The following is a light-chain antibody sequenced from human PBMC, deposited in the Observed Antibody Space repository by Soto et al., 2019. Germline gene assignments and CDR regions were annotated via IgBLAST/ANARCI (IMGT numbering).Light chain of an antibody. V-gene: IGKV3-20*01. CDR3: PQYDTSPWT. CDR1: QSVSSSF. CDR2: GAS. Sequence: EIVLTQSPGTLSLSTGERATLSCRASQSVSSSFLAGYQQKPGQAPRLLIYGASSSATGIPDRFSGSGSGTDFTLTISRLEPEDFAVYYCPQYDTSPWTFGQGTKVEIK. J-gene: IGKJ1*01.